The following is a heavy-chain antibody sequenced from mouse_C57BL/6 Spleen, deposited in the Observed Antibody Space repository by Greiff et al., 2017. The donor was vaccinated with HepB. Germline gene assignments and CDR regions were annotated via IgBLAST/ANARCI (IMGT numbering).Heavy chain of an antibody. CDR2: INPNNGGT. CDR1: GYTFTDYN. Sequence: EVLLQQSGPELVKPGASVKMSCKASGYTFTDYNMHWVKQSHGKSLERIGYINPNNGGTSDNQKFKGKAKLTVNKFSSTAYMGLRSLTLEDSAVYYCAGSPFDYWGQGSTLTGSS. V-gene: IGHV1-22*01. J-gene: IGHJ2*01. CDR3: AGSPFDY.